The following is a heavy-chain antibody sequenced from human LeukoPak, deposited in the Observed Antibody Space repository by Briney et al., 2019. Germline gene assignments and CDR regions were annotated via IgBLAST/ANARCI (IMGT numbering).Heavy chain of an antibody. Sequence: PSETLSLTCTVSGSSISSSNSYWVWIRQPPGKGLEWIGSLYYTGTPYYNPSLKSRVTISVDTSKNQFSLKLSSVTAADTAVYYCARGAHDYGGNSGYWGQGTLVTVSS. V-gene: IGHV4-39*07. CDR1: GSSISSSNSY. D-gene: IGHD4-23*01. J-gene: IGHJ4*02. CDR3: ARGAHDYGGNSGY. CDR2: LYYTGTP.